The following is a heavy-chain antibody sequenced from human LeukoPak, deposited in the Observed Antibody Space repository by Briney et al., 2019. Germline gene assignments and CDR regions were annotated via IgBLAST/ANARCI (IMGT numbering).Heavy chain of an antibody. CDR1: GYPITSYD. J-gene: IGHJ2*01. CDR3: ARDYDSSGLRYFDL. D-gene: IGHD3-22*01. V-gene: IGHV4-59*13. CDR2: INHSGNP. Sequence: PSETLSLTCTVSGYPITSYDWSWLGQPPREGLEWIGFINHSGNPNYTPPLKSRVTLSVDTSKSQFSLKLSSVTAADTAVYYCARDYDSSGLRYFDLWGRGTLVTVSS.